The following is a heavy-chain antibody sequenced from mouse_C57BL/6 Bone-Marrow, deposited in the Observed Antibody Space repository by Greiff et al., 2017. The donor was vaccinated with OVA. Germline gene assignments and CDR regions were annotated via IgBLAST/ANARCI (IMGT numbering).Heavy chain of an antibody. V-gene: IGHV1-55*01. D-gene: IGHD2-12*01. CDR3: ATGALCYSYYAWFAY. J-gene: IGHJ3*01. CDR1: GYTFTSYW. CDR2: IYPGSGST. Sequence: VQLQQSGAELAKPGASVKMSCKASGYTFTSYWIPWVKQRPGQGLEWIGEIYPGSGSTNYNEKFKSKATLTVDTSSSTAYMPLSSLISEVSAVYYCATGALCYSYYAWFAYWGQGTLVTVSA.